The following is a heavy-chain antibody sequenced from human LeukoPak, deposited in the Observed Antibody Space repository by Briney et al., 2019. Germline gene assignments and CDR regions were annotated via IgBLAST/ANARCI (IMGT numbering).Heavy chain of an antibody. J-gene: IGHJ4*02. CDR2: ISSSSSYI. V-gene: IGHV3-11*06. Sequence: GGSLRLSCVASGFTFSDYYMSWIRQAPGKGLEWVSSISSSSSYIYYADSMKGRFTISRDNAKNSLYLQMNSLRAEDTAVYYCARDDYGGLDYWGQGTLVTVSS. CDR3: ARDDYGGLDY. CDR1: GFTFSDYY. D-gene: IGHD4-23*01.